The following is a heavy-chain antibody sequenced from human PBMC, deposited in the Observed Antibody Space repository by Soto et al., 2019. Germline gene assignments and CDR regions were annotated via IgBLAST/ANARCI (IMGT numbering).Heavy chain of an antibody. CDR2: IYDSGAT. V-gene: IGHV4-61*01. CDR3: ARDWGPYWFDP. D-gene: IGHD3-16*01. J-gene: IGHJ5*02. CDR1: GGSLSGGSYY. Sequence: VQLQESGPGLVKASETLSLTCTVSGGSLSGGSYYGNWIRQPPGKQMEWIGYIYDSGATKYNPSLKSRVTISQDTSKNQFSLKMNSVTPSDTAVYYCARDWGPYWFDPWGQGILVTVSS.